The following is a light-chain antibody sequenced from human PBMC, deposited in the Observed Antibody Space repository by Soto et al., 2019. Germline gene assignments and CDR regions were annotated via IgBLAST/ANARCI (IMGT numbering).Light chain of an antibody. J-gene: IGLJ2*01. V-gene: IGLV2-14*01. CDR1: SSDVGDYNY. CDR3: SSYTRSSALYVV. CDR2: DVS. Sequence: QSALTQPASVSGSPGQSITISCTGTSSDVGDYNYVSWYQQHPGKAPKLMIYDVSNRPPGVSNRFSGSKSGNTASLTISGLQAEDEADYYCSSYTRSSALYVVFGGGTKLTVL.